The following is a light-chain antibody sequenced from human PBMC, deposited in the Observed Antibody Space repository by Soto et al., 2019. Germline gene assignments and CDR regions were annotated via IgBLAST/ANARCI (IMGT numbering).Light chain of an antibody. CDR1: QSVTSSY. V-gene: IGKV3-20*01. Sequence: EFVLTQSPGTLSLSPGERATLSCRASQSVTSSYLAWYQQKPGQAPRLLIYGASSRATGIPDRFSGSGSGTDVTLTISRLEPEDFAVYYCQQYGSSSWTFGQGTKVEIK. CDR2: GAS. CDR3: QQYGSSSWT. J-gene: IGKJ1*01.